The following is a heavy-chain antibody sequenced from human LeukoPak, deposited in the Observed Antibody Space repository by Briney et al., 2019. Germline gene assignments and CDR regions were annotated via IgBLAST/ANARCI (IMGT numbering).Heavy chain of an antibody. CDR3: ARDNGKAAAGWVGY. V-gene: IGHV1-2*06. CDR2: INFNSGGT. CDR1: GYTFTGYY. J-gene: IGHJ4*02. Sequence: ASVKVSCKASGYTFTGYYIHWVRQAPGQGLEWVGRINFNSGGTNYAQRFQGRVTMTRDTSVSTAYMELSRLRSDDTAVYYCARDNGKAAAGWVGYWGQGTLVTVSS. D-gene: IGHD6-25*01.